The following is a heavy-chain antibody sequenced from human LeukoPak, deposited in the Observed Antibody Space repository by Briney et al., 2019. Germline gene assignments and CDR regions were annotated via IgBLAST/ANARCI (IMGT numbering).Heavy chain of an antibody. Sequence: GGSLRLSYAASGFTFSSYAMSWVRQAPGKGLERVSAISGSGGSTYYADSVKGRCTISRDNSKNTLYLQMNSLRAEDTAVYYCAKDRLTYYYDSSGYYFFDYWGQGTLVTVSS. D-gene: IGHD3-22*01. J-gene: IGHJ4*02. CDR1: GFTFSSYA. CDR3: AKDRLTYYYDSSGYYFFDY. V-gene: IGHV3-23*01. CDR2: ISGSGGST.